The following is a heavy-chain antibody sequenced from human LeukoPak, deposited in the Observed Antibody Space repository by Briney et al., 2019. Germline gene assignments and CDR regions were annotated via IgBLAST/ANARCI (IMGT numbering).Heavy chain of an antibody. CDR3: AKMMGVWFGELFGY. V-gene: IGHV3-30*02. Sequence: GGSLRLSCAASGFTFSNYGVHWVRQAPGKGLEWVSFIRFDGSNKYYADSVKGRFTISRDNSKNTLYLQMNSLRAEDTAVYYCAKMMGVWFGELFGYWGQGTLVTVSS. D-gene: IGHD3-10*01. J-gene: IGHJ4*02. CDR2: IRFDGSNK. CDR1: GFTFSNYG.